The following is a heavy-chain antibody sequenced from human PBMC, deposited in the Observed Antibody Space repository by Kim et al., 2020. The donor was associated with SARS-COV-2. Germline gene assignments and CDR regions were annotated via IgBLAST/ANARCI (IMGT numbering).Heavy chain of an antibody. CDR1: GGSISSSSYY. CDR2: IYYSGST. Sequence: SETLSLTCTVSGGSISSSSYYWGWMRPPPGKGLEWIVSIYYSGSTYDNPALKSGATISVDTSKNQFPLKLSSVTDAETAVYYGARRDRGFDYWGQGTLGT. CDR3: ARRDRGFDY. V-gene: IGHV4-39*01. J-gene: IGHJ4*02. D-gene: IGHD3-10*01.